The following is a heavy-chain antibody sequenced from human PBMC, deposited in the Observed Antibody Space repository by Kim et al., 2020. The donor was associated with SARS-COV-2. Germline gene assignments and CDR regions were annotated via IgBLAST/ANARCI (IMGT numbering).Heavy chain of an antibody. CDR1: GYSFTSYW. CDR2: IYPGDSDT. J-gene: IGHJ3*02. D-gene: IGHD5-12*01. Sequence: GESLKISCKGSGYSFTSYWIGWVRQMPGKGLEWMGIIYPGDSDTRYSPSFQGQVTISADKSISTAYLQWSSLKASDTAMYYCARPVEMATSYGDAFDIWGQGTMVTVSS. V-gene: IGHV5-51*01. CDR3: ARPVEMATSYGDAFDI.